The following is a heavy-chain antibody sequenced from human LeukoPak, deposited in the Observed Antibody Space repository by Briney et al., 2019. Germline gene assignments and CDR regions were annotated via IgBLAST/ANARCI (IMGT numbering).Heavy chain of an antibody. CDR2: ISYDGSNK. CDR3: ARGLQYYYDSSGYYFDY. D-gene: IGHD3-22*01. V-gene: IGHV3-30-3*01. J-gene: IGHJ4*02. CDR1: GFTFNSYS. Sequence: PGGSLRLSCAASGFTFNSYSMHWVRQAPGKGLEWVAVISYDGSNKHYGDSVKGPFTISIDNSKNTLYLELSSLRDEDTAVFYCARGLQYYYDSSGYYFDYWGQGTLVTVSS.